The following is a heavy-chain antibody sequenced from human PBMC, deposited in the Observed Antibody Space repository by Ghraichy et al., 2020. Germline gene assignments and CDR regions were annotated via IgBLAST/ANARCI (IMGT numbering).Heavy chain of an antibody. Sequence: SETLSLTCAVYGGSFSGYYWSWIRQPPGKGLEWIGEINHSGSTNYNPSLKSRVTISVDTSKNQFSLKLSSVTAADTAVYYCARGRKGIALFYWGQGTLVTVSS. CDR2: INHSGST. V-gene: IGHV4-34*01. D-gene: IGHD6-13*01. CDR1: GGSFSGYY. J-gene: IGHJ4*02. CDR3: ARGRKGIALFY.